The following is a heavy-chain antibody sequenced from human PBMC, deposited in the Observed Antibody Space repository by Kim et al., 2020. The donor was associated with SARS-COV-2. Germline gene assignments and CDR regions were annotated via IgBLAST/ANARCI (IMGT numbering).Heavy chain of an antibody. V-gene: IGHV3-30*01. Sequence: DTVKGRFTSSRDNTKNTLYLQMNSLRAEDTAVYYCARGAEEGYYYYGMDVWGQGTTVTVSS. D-gene: IGHD1-26*01. J-gene: IGHJ6*02. CDR3: ARGAEEGYYYYGMDV.